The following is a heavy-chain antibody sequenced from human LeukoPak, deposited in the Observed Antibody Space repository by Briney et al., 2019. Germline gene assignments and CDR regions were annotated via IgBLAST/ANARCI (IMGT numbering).Heavy chain of an antibody. CDR2: ISGSGGST. CDR3: AKEGYCSSTGCAQVWFDP. CDR1: GFTFSSYA. Sequence: QPGGSLRLSCAASGFTFSSYAMSWVRQAPGKGLEWVSAISGSGGSTYYADSVKGRFTISRDNSKNTLYLQMNSLRAEDTAVYYCAKEGYCSSTGCAQVWFDPWGQGTLVTVSS. D-gene: IGHD2-2*01. J-gene: IGHJ5*02. V-gene: IGHV3-23*01.